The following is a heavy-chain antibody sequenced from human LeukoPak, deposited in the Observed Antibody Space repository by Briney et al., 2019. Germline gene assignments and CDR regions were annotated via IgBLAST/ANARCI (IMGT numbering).Heavy chain of an antibody. CDR3: ARGGLDSSGYTI. V-gene: IGHV3-21*01. Sequence: GGSLRLSCAASGFTFSSYAMSWVRQAPGKGLEWVSSISSSSSYIYYADSVKGRFTISRDNAKNSLYLQMNSLRVEDTAVYYCARGGLDSSGYTIWGQGTMVTVSS. J-gene: IGHJ3*02. CDR2: ISSSSSYI. CDR1: GFTFSSYA. D-gene: IGHD3-22*01.